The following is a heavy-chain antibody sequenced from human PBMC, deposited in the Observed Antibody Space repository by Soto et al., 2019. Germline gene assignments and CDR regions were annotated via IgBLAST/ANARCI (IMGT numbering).Heavy chain of an antibody. CDR1: GDSVSSNSAA. J-gene: IGHJ4*02. V-gene: IGHV6-1*01. Sequence: PSQTLSLTCAISGDSVSSNSAAWNWIRQSPSRGLEWLGRTYYRSKWFNDYAVSVKSRITINPDTSKNQFSLHLNSVTPEDTAVYYCARASYSSRWYWYFDYWGQGTLVTVSS. D-gene: IGHD6-13*01. CDR3: ARASYSSRWYWYFDY. CDR2: TYYRSKWFN.